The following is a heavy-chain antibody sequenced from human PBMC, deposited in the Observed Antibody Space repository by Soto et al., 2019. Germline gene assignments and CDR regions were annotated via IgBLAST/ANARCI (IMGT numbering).Heavy chain of an antibody. CDR2: IYYSGST. D-gene: IGHD6-19*01. Sequence: QVQLQESGPGLVKPSETLSLTCTVSGGSVSSGSYYWSWIRQPPGKGLEWIGYIYYSGSTNYNPSLKSRVTISVDTSKNQFSLKLSSVTAADTAVYYCARDSIAVAGTSVGRGPSDYWGQGTLVTVSS. J-gene: IGHJ4*02. CDR1: GGSVSSGSYY. CDR3: ARDSIAVAGTSVGRGPSDY. V-gene: IGHV4-61*01.